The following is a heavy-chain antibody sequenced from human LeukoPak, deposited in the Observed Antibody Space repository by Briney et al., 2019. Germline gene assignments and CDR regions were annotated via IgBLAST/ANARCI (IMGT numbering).Heavy chain of an antibody. D-gene: IGHD5-24*01. CDR1: GFTFSSYG. V-gene: IGHV3-33*06. J-gene: IGHJ4*02. CDR3: AKDLAWLDY. Sequence: PGRSLRLSCAASGFTFSSYGMHWVRQAPGKGLEWVAVIWYDGSNKYYADSVKGRFTISRDNSKNTLYLQMNSLRAEDTAVYYCAKDLAWLDYWGQGTLVTVCS. CDR2: IWYDGSNK.